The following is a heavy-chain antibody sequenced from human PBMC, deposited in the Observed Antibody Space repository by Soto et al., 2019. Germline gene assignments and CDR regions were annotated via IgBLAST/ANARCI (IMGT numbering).Heavy chain of an antibody. V-gene: IGHV3-9*01. Sequence: PGGSLRLSCAASGFTFDDYAMHWVRQAPGKGLEWVSGISWNSATIIYANSVKGRFTISRDNAKNSLYLQMNSLRTEDTALYYCAKTHCIGDNCYSHFDYWGQGTPVTVSS. D-gene: IGHD2-15*01. CDR2: ISWNSATI. CDR3: AKTHCIGDNCYSHFDY. CDR1: GFTFDDYA. J-gene: IGHJ4*02.